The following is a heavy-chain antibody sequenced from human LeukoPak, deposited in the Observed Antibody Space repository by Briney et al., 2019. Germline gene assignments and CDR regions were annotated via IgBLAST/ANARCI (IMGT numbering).Heavy chain of an antibody. CDR3: ASTTTMVRGADYYFDY. D-gene: IGHD3-10*01. J-gene: IGHJ4*02. CDR2: IYYSGST. CDR1: GGSISSSSYY. Sequence: ASETLSLTCTVSGGSISSSSYYWGWIRQPPGKGLEWIGSIYYSGSTYYNPSLKSRVTISVDTSKNQFSLKLSSVTAADTAVYYCASTTTMVRGADYYFDYWGQGTLVTVSS. V-gene: IGHV4-39*07.